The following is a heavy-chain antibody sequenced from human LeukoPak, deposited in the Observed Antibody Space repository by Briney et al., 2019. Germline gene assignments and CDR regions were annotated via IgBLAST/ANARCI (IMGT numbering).Heavy chain of an antibody. Sequence: GGSLRLSCAASGFRFSNSWMYWVRQGPGKGPVWVSRMKTDGTRIEYADSVKGRFTISRDNAKNTLFLQMSSLRVEDTAVYYCARGADHGGSYYPDWGQGTRVAVSS. D-gene: IGHD3-10*01. CDR3: ARGADHGGSYYPD. J-gene: IGHJ4*02. CDR2: MKTDGTRI. V-gene: IGHV3-74*01. CDR1: GFRFSNSW.